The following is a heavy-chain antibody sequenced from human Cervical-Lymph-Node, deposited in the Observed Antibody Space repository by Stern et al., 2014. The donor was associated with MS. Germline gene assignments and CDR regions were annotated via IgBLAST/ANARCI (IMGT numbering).Heavy chain of an antibody. D-gene: IGHD4-17*01. CDR3: ARDYGDYAFDY. CDR1: GYSFTANW. V-gene: IGHV5-51*01. CDR2: IYPGDSDT. J-gene: IGHJ4*02. Sequence: EVQLVESGAEVKKPGESLKISCKGSGYSFTANWIAWVRQMPGKGLEWMGIIYPGDSDTRDSPSFQGQVTISADKSIITAYLQWSSLKASDTAMYYCARDYGDYAFDYWGQGTLVTVSS.